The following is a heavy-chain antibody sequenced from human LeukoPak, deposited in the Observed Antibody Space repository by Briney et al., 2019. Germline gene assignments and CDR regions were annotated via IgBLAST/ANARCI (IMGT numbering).Heavy chain of an antibody. Sequence: PGGSLRLSCAASGFTVSSNYMSWVRQAPGKGLEWVSVIYSGGSTYYADSVKGRFTISRDNSKNTLYLQMNSLRAEDTAVYYCARDRVNDFWNSGMDVWGQGTTVTVSS. J-gene: IGHJ6*02. CDR1: GFTVSSNY. V-gene: IGHV3-53*05. CDR3: ARDRVNDFWNSGMDV. CDR2: IYSGGST. D-gene: IGHD3-3*01.